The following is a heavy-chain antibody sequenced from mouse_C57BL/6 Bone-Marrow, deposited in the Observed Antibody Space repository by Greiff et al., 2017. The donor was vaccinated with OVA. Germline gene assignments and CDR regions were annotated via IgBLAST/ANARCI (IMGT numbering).Heavy chain of an antibody. Sequence: EVKVEESGGGLVQPGGSLSLSCAASGFTFTDYYMSWVRQPPGKALEWLGFIRNKANGYTTEYSASVKGRFTISRDNSQSILYLQMNALRAEDSATYYCARSITTVVARGGDWYFDVWGTGTTVTVSS. J-gene: IGHJ1*03. CDR1: GFTFTDYY. CDR3: ARSITTVVARGGDWYFDV. V-gene: IGHV7-3*01. CDR2: IRNKANGYTT. D-gene: IGHD1-1*01.